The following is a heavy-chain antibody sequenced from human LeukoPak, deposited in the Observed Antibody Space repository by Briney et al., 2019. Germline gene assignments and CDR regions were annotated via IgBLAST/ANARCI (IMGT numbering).Heavy chain of an antibody. CDR3: ARHGLRYFDSYAFDI. CDR2: IYYSGST. CDR1: GGSISSSSHY. Sequence: SETLFLTCTVSGGSISSSSHYWGWIRQPPGKGLEWIGSIYYSGSTYYNPSLKSRVTISVDTSKNQFSLKLSSVTAADTAVYYCARHGLRYFDSYAFDIWGQGTMVTVSS. V-gene: IGHV4-39*01. J-gene: IGHJ3*02. D-gene: IGHD3-9*01.